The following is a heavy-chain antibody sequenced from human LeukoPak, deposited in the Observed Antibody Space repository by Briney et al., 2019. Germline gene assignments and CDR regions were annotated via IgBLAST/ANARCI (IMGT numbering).Heavy chain of an antibody. D-gene: IGHD3-10*01. V-gene: IGHV3-23*01. CDR2: ISCSGGTT. J-gene: IGHJ4*02. Sequence: GGSLRLSCAASGFTFSSYAMSWVRQAPGKGLEWVSTISCSGGTTFYPDSVRGRFTISRDNSENTLYLQMNSLRAEDTAVYYCAKDLGGSGSPSRPLIDYWGQGTLVTVSS. CDR1: GFTFSSYA. CDR3: AKDLGGSGSPSRPLIDY.